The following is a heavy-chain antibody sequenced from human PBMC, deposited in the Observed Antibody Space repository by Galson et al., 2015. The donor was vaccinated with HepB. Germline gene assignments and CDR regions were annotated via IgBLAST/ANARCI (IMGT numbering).Heavy chain of an antibody. CDR3: ARPETGGNFFVGWPLPFDI. CDR2: IYPGDSET. J-gene: IGHJ3*02. D-gene: IGHD4-23*01. V-gene: IGHV5-51*01. CDR1: GSSFTTYW. Sequence: QSGAEVKKPGESLKISCKASGSSFTTYWIGWVRQMPGKGLEWMGIIYPGDSETRYSPSFQGQVTISADKSMTTAFLQWTSLKASDTAMYYCARPETGGNFFVGWPLPFDIWGQGTMVSVSS.